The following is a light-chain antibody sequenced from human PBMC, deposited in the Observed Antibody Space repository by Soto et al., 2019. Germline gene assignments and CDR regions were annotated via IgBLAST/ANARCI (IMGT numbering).Light chain of an antibody. J-gene: IGKJ2*01. V-gene: IGKV4-1*01. Sequence: DIVMTQSPDSLAVSLGERATINCKSSQSVLYSSNNKNYLAWYQQKPGQPPKLLIYWASTRESGVPDRFSGSGYGTDFTLTISSLQAEDVALYYCQQYYSTPYTFGQGTKLEIK. CDR1: QSVLYSSNNKNY. CDR2: WAS. CDR3: QQYYSTPYT.